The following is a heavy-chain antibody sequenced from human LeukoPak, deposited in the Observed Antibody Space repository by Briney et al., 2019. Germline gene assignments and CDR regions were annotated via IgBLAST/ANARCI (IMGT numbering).Heavy chain of an antibody. D-gene: IGHD1-26*01. J-gene: IGHJ4*02. V-gene: IGHV4-59*08. Sequence: SETLSLTCTVSGGSISSYYWSWIRQPPGKGLEWIGYIYYSGSTNYNPSLKSRVTISVDTSKNQFSLKLSSVTAADTAVYYCARQGGAYYFDYWGQGTLVTVST. CDR2: IYYSGST. CDR3: ARQGGAYYFDY. CDR1: GGSISSYY.